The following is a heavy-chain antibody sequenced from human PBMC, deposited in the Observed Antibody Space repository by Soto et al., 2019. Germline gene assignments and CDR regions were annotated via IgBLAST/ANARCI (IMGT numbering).Heavy chain of an antibody. CDR2: IYYSGST. D-gene: IGHD3-10*01. CDR1: GGSISSSSYY. J-gene: IGHJ5*02. CDR3: ARHNPLGGSGIMGWFDP. V-gene: IGHV4-39*01. Sequence: SETLSLTCTVSGGSISSSSYYWGWIRQPPGKGLEWIGSIYYSGSTYYNPSLKSRVTISVDTSKNQFSLKLSSVTAADTAVYYCARHNPLGGSGIMGWFDPWGQGTLVTVSS.